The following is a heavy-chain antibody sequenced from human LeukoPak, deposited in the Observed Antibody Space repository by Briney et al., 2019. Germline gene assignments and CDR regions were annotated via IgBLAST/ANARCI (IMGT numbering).Heavy chain of an antibody. CDR2: ISGSGGST. CDR1: GFTFSSYA. Sequence: GGSLRLSCAASGFTFSSYAMSWARQAPGKGLEWVSAISGSGGSTYYADSVKGRFTISRDNSKNTLYLQMNSLRAEDTAVYYCAKDRLDTFYCFDYWGQGTLVTVSS. V-gene: IGHV3-23*01. CDR3: AKDRLDTFYCFDY. D-gene: IGHD5-18*01. J-gene: IGHJ4*02.